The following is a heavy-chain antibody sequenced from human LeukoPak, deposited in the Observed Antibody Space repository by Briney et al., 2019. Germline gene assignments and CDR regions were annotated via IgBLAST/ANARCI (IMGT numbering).Heavy chain of an antibody. CDR3: ARAVSRYYDFWSGYNHFDY. CDR2: IYYSGST. Sequence: SEILSLTCAVYGGSFSGYYWSWIRQPPGKGLEWIGYIYYSGSTNYNPSLKSRVTISVDTSKNQFSLKLSSETAADTAVYYCARAVSRYYDFWSGYNHFDYWGQGTLVTVSS. CDR1: GGSFSGYY. D-gene: IGHD3-3*01. V-gene: IGHV4-59*01. J-gene: IGHJ4*02.